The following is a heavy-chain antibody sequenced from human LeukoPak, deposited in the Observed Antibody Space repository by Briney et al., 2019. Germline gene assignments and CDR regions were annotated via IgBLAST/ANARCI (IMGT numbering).Heavy chain of an antibody. J-gene: IGHJ4*02. CDR3: ARESLAYFDY. CDR1: GFTFSSYW. CDR2: IKQDGSEK. V-gene: IGHV3-7*04. Sequence: GGSLRLSCAASGFTFSSYWVSWVRQAPGKGLEWVANIKQDGSEKYYVDSVKARFTISRDNAKNSLYLQMNSLRAEDTAVYYCARESLAYFDYWGQGTLVTVSS.